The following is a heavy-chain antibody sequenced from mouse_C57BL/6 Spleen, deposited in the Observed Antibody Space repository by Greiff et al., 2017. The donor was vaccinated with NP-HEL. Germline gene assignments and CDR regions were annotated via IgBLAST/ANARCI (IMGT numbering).Heavy chain of an antibody. CDR1: GYAFSSYW. J-gene: IGHJ2*01. D-gene: IGHD2-1*01. CDR2: IYPGDGDT. V-gene: IGHV1-80*01. CDR3: ARRGNYPYYFDY. Sequence: QVQLKESGAELVKPGASVKISCKASGYAFSSYWMNWVKQRPGKGLEWIGQIYPGDGDTNYNGKFKGKAKLTADKSSSTAYMQLSSLTSEDSAVYFCARRGNYPYYFDYWGQGTTLTVSS.